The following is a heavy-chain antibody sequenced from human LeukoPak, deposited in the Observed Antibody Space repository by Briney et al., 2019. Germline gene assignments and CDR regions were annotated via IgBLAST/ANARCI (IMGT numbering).Heavy chain of an antibody. CDR1: GGSFSGYY. J-gene: IGHJ5*02. CDR2: IYYSGST. Sequence: SETLSLTCAVYGGSFSGYYWSWIRQPPGKGLEWIGYIYYSGSTNYNPSLKSRVTISVDTSKNQFSLKLSSVTAADTAVYYCARGEVYGDYGPGSWFDPWGQGTLVTVSS. D-gene: IGHD4-17*01. CDR3: ARGEVYGDYGPGSWFDP. V-gene: IGHV4-59*01.